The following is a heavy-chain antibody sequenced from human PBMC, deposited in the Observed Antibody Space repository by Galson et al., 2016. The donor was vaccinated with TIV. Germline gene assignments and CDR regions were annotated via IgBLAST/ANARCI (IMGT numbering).Heavy chain of an antibody. CDR2: ISSSGITI. D-gene: IGHD5-24*01. CDR1: GSTFSDFF. CDR3: ARDLTIPSDFVS. J-gene: IGHJ1*01. Sequence: SLRLSCAGSGSTFSDFFMSWIRQLPGQGLEWVSSISSSGITIYYADSVKGRFTGSRDNAKKSLYLQMNSLRAEDTSVYYCARDLTIPSDFVSWGQGTLVTVSS. V-gene: IGHV3-11*01.